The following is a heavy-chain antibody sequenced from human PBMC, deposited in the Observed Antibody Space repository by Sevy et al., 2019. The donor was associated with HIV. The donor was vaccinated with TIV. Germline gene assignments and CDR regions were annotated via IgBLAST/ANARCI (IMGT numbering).Heavy chain of an antibody. J-gene: IGHJ4*02. D-gene: IGHD3-16*01. CDR3: AHGTFGRFES. Sequence: GGSLRLSCAASGFTFSANWMNWVRQAPGKGLEWVANIKADESDKHYVDSVEGRFTISRDNAKNLLFLQMNSLRVEDTAVYYCAHGTFGRFESWGQGTLVTVSS. V-gene: IGHV3-7*01. CDR1: GFTFSANW. CDR2: IKADESDK.